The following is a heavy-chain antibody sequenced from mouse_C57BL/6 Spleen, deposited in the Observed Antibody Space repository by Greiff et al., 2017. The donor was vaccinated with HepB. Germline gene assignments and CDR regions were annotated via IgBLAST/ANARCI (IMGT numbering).Heavy chain of an antibody. CDR3: TRVGGYDPFFAY. CDR1: GYTFTSYW. J-gene: IGHJ3*01. V-gene: IGHV1-5*01. D-gene: IGHD2-2*01. Sequence: VQLKQSGTVLARPGASVKMSCKTSGYTFTSYWMHWVKQRPGQGLEWIGAIYPGNSDTSYNQKFKGKAKLTAVTAASTAYVELSSLTNEDSAVYYCTRVGGYDPFFAYWGQGTLVTVSA. CDR2: IYPGNSDT.